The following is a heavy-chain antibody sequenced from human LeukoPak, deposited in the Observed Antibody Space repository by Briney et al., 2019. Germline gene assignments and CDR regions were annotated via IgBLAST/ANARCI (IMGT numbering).Heavy chain of an antibody. V-gene: IGHV4-39*01. J-gene: IGHJ4*02. D-gene: IGHD5-24*01. CDR1: GGSISSSSYY. CDR2: IYYSGST. Sequence: PSGTLSLPFTVSGGSISSSSYYWGWIRPPPGKGLEWIGSIYYSGSTYYNPSLKSRVTISVDTSKNQFSLKLSSVTAADTAVYYCRGWRWLQSVHGTNDYWGQGTLVTVSS. CDR3: RGWRWLQSVHGTNDY.